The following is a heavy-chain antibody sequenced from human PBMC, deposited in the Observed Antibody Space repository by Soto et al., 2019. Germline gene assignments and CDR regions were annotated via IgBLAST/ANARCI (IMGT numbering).Heavy chain of an antibody. D-gene: IGHD1-1*01. Sequence: GESLKISCKGSGYTFTSYWISWVRQVPGKGLEWMGRIDASDSYAKYSPSFQGHVAISADKSISTAYLQWSSLKASDTAIYYCERHEPPMNWSPPHDRFDPWGQGTLVPXS. V-gene: IGHV5-10-1*01. CDR2: IDASDSYA. CDR3: ERHEPPMNWSPPHDRFDP. J-gene: IGHJ5*02. CDR1: GYTFTSYW.